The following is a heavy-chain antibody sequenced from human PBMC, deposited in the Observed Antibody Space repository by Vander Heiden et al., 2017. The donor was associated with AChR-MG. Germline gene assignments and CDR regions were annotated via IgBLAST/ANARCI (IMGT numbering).Heavy chain of an antibody. CDR2: FSGSGGST. CDR3: AKDRAKQNWYFDL. CDR1: GFTFSSYA. Sequence: EVQLLESGGGLVQPGGSLRPSCAASGFTFSSYAMSWVRQAPGKGLEWVAGFSGSGGSTNYADSVKGRFTISRDNSKNTLYLQMSSLRAEDTAVYYCAKDRAKQNWYFDLWGRGTLVTVSS. J-gene: IGHJ2*01. D-gene: IGHD3-10*01. V-gene: IGHV3-23*01.